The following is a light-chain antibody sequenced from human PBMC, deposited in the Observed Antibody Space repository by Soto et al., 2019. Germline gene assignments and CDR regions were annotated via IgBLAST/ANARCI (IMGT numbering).Light chain of an antibody. CDR1: SSNIGSNT. CDR2: TNN. V-gene: IGLV1-44*01. J-gene: IGLJ2*01. CDR3: AAWDDSLNAQVV. Sequence: QSVLTQPPSASGTPRQRVTISCSGSSSNIGSNTVNWYQQLPGTAPKLLIYTNNQRPSGVPDRFSGSKSGTSASLAISGLQSEDEADYYCAAWDDSLNAQVVFGGGTKLTVL.